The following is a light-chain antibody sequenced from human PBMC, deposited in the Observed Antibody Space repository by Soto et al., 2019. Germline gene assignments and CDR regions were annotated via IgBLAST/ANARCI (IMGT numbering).Light chain of an antibody. Sequence: DIQMTQSPSSLSASVGDRVTITCRASQGISNDLAWYQQKPWKVPKLLIYAASTLQSGVPSRFSGSGSGTDFTLTVSSLQPEDVATYYCQKYNSAPHTFVQGTRLEIK. V-gene: IGKV1-27*01. CDR2: AAS. CDR3: QKYNSAPHT. CDR1: QGISND. J-gene: IGKJ5*01.